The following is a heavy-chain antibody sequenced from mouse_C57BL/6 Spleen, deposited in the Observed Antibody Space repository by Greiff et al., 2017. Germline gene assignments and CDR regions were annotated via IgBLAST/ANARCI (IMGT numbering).Heavy chain of an antibody. D-gene: IGHD2-5*01. CDR3: ARRSNYEYFDV. CDR1: GFTFSSYA. J-gene: IGHJ1*03. Sequence: EVKLMESGGGLVKPGGSLKLSCAASGFTFSSYAMSWVRQTPEKRLEWVATISDGGSYTYYPDNVKGRFTISRDNAKNNLYLQMSHLKSEDTAMYYCARRSNYEYFDVWGTGTTVTVSS. CDR2: ISDGGSYT. V-gene: IGHV5-4*03.